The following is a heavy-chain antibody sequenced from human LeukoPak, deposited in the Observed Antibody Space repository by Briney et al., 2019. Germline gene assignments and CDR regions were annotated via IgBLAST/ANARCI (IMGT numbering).Heavy chain of an antibody. V-gene: IGHV1-8*01. CDR3: ARGGGGSFPGDY. CDR1: GYTFTSYD. J-gene: IGHJ4*02. CDR2: MNPNSGNT. Sequence: ASVKVSCKASGYTFTSYDINWVRQATGQGLEWMGWMNPNSGNTGYAQKFQGRITMTRNTSITTAYMALSSLISEDTAVYYCARGGGGSFPGDYWGQGTLVTVSS. D-gene: IGHD6-13*01.